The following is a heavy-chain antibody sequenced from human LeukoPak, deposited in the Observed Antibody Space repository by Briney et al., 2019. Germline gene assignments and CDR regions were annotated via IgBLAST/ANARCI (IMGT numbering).Heavy chain of an antibody. CDR1: GYTFTNYY. Sequence: ASVKVSCKASGYTFTNYYMHWVRQAPGQGPEWMGIINPSGGSTSYAQKFQGRVSMTRDTSASTVYMELSSLRSEDTAVYYCARHQGAGEYPFDYWGQGTLVTVSS. J-gene: IGHJ4*02. CDR2: INPSGGST. V-gene: IGHV1-46*01. D-gene: IGHD2/OR15-2a*01. CDR3: ARHQGAGEYPFDY.